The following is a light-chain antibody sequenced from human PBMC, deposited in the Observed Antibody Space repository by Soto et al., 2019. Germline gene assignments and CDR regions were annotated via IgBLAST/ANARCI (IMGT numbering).Light chain of an antibody. CDR3: LQDYNYPRT. CDR1: QDIGND. V-gene: IGKV1-6*01. Sequence: IQMTQSPSTMSASVGDRVTITCRASQDIGNDLGWYQQKPGKAPRLLISTASTLESGVPARFSGSGSGTHFILTISSLQPEDFATYFCLQDYNYPRTFGQGTQVEI. J-gene: IGKJ1*01. CDR2: TAS.